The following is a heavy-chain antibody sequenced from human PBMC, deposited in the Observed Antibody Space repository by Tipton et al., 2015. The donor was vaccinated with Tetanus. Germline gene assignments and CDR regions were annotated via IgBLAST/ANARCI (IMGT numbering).Heavy chain of an antibody. CDR1: GFTFSQYG. CDR2: ISSSSSYI. CDR3: AKRGEARANWFDS. D-gene: IGHD2-21*01. J-gene: IGHJ5*01. Sequence: SLRLSCAASGFTFSQYGIHWVRQAPGRGLEWVSSISSSSSYIYYADSVKGRFVISRDNAKNSLYLQMNTLRDDDTAVYFCAKRGEARANWFDSWGQGTLVSVSS. V-gene: IGHV3-21*01.